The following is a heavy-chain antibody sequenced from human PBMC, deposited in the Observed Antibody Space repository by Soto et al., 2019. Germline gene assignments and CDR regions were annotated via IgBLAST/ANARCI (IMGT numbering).Heavy chain of an antibody. CDR2: IIPILGIA. CDR3: ARVSPPRYSGRLGFLDY. D-gene: IGHD5-12*01. Sequence: SVKVSCKASGGTFSSYTISWVRQAPGQGLEWMGRIIPILGIANYAQKFQGRVTITADKSTSTAYMELSSLRSEDTAVYYCARVSPPRYSGRLGFLDYSGQGSLVIVSS. V-gene: IGHV1-69*02. CDR1: GGTFSSYT. J-gene: IGHJ4*02.